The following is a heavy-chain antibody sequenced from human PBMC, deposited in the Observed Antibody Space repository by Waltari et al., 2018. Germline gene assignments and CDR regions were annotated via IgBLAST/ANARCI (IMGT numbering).Heavy chain of an antibody. Sequence: QVQLQESGPGLVKPSETLSLTCTVSGYSISSGYYWGWIRQPPGKGLEWIGSIYHSGSTYYTPSLKSRVTISVDTSKNQFSLKLSSVTAADTAVYYCARVWVVGATTGYFDYWGQGTLVTVSS. CDR2: IYHSGST. D-gene: IGHD1-26*01. CDR3: ARVWVVGATTGYFDY. J-gene: IGHJ4*02. V-gene: IGHV4-38-2*02. CDR1: GYSISSGYY.